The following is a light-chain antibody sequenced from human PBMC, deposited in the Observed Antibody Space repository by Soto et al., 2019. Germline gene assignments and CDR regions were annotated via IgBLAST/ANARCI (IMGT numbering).Light chain of an antibody. CDR1: QSVSSY. CDR3: QQYGGSPQT. Sequence: IVLTQSPGTLSLSPGERATLSCRASQSVSSYLAWYQQKPGQAPRLLIYGASSRATGIPDRFSGSGSGTDFTLTISRLEPEDCAVYYCQQYGGSPQTFGQGTKVEIK. V-gene: IGKV3-20*01. J-gene: IGKJ1*01. CDR2: GAS.